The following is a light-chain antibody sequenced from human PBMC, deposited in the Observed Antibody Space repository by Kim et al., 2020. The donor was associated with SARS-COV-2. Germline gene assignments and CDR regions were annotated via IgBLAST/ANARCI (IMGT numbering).Light chain of an antibody. Sequence: SPGQTATLSCRASQRVGSAYIAWFQQRLGQAPRLIVFGGTGRATGIPDRFSVSGSGTDSTLTISRLEPEDFAVYYCHQYADSPRTFGPGTRLEIK. CDR2: GGT. J-gene: IGKJ5*01. V-gene: IGKV3-20*01. CDR3: HQYADSPRT. CDR1: QRVGSAY.